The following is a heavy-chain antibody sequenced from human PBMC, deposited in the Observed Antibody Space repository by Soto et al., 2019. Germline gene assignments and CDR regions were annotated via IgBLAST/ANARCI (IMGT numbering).Heavy chain of an antibody. J-gene: IGHJ4*02. CDR1: GGSISSGGYS. D-gene: IGHD3-22*01. V-gene: IGHV4-31*03. CDR2: IYYSGST. CDR3: VRDKMGSRFSERLDY. Sequence: SEPLSLTCTVSGGSISSGGYSWSSIRQHPGKGLDWIGYIYYSGSTYYNPSLKSRVTISLDPSKNQSSLKLSSVSAADTAAYYSVRDKMGSRFSERLDYWGQGTLVTVSS.